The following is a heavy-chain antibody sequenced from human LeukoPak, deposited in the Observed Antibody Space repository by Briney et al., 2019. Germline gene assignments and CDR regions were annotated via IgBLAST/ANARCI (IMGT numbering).Heavy chain of an antibody. V-gene: IGHV4-34*01. CDR1: GVPFSNYC. CDR3: ARAEKVERATLTFNWVRPERRYYSGLDV. J-gene: IGHJ6*02. D-gene: IGHD1-14*01. CDR2: NDHDGDA. Sequence: PETLSLTCAIHGVPFSNYCWSWIRQSPGRELEWIVDNDHDGDATHNPSLRSRIGTAIDTSKNQFSLRLNSVTAADTAVYYCARAEKVERATLTFNWVRPERRYYSGLDVWGQGSAVIVSS.